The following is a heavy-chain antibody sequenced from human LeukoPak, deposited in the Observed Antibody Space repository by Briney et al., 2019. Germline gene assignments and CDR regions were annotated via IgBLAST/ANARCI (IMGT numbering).Heavy chain of an antibody. V-gene: IGHV3-33*01. CDR1: GFTFSSYG. Sequence: PGRSLRLSCAASGFTFSSYGMHWVRQAPGKGLERVAVIWYDGSNKYYADSVKGRFTISRDNSKNTLYLQKNSLRAEDTAVYYCARTEPTDCSCTSCYSRWYYYGMDVWGQGTTVTVSS. J-gene: IGHJ6*02. CDR3: ARTEPTDCSCTSCYSRWYYYGMDV. D-gene: IGHD2-2*01. CDR2: IWYDGSNK.